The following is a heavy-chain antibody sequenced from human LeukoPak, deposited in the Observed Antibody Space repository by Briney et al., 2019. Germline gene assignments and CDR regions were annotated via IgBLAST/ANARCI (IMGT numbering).Heavy chain of an antibody. D-gene: IGHD6-6*01. J-gene: IGHJ6*03. CDR3: ARYGSIAARWDYYYYMDV. CDR2: INHSGST. V-gene: IGHV4-34*01. CDR1: GGSFSGYY. Sequence: SETLSLTCAVYGGSFSGYYWSWIRQPPGKGLEWIGEINHSGSTNYNPSLKSRVTISVDTSKNQFSLKLSSVTAADTAVYYCARYGSIAARWDYYYYMDVWGKGTTVTVSS.